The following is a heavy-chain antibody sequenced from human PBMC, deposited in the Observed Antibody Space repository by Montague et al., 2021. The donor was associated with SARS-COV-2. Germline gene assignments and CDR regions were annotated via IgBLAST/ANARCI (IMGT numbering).Heavy chain of an antibody. CDR1: GGSISTYYY. Sequence: SETLSLTCTVSGGSISTYYYWGWIRQPPGKGLEWIGSIYYGGSTXYNPALKSRVTISVGTSKNQFSLKLSSVTAADTAVYYCARGPRITMIVVVITDIWFDPWGQGTLVTVSS. V-gene: IGHV4-39*07. D-gene: IGHD3-22*01. CDR2: IYYGGST. CDR3: ARGPRITMIVVVITDIWFDP. J-gene: IGHJ5*02.